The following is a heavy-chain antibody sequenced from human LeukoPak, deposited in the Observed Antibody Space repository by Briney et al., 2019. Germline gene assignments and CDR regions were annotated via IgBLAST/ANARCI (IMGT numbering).Heavy chain of an antibody. CDR3: ARAGTYSSGPHLFDY. V-gene: IGHV4-34*01. Sequence: KSSETLSLTCAVYGGSFSGYYWSWIRQPPGKGLEWIGEINHSGSTNYNPSLKSRVTISVDTSKNQFSLKLSSVTAADTAVYYCARAGTYSSGPHLFDYWGQGTLVTVSS. CDR2: INHSGST. J-gene: IGHJ4*02. D-gene: IGHD6-19*01. CDR1: GGSFSGYY.